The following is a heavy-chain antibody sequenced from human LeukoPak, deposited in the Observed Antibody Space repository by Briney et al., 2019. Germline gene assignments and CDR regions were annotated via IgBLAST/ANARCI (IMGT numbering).Heavy chain of an antibody. CDR1: GFTFSSYA. J-gene: IGHJ4*02. V-gene: IGHV3-30-3*01. D-gene: IGHD2-2*01. CDR3: ARGLGVPAAIFSDFDY. Sequence: GRSLRLSCAASGFTFSSYAIHRVRQAPGKGLEWVAVISYDGSNKYYADSVKGRFTISRDNSKNTLYLQMNSLRAEDTAVYYCARGLGVPAAIFSDFDYWGQGTLVTVSS. CDR2: ISYDGSNK.